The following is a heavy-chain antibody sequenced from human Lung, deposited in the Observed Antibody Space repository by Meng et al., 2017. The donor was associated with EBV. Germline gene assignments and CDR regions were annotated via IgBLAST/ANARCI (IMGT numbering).Heavy chain of an antibody. J-gene: IGHJ4*02. CDR3: ARDRTTGRYFDY. D-gene: IGHD4-11*01. CDR2: IYYSGNT. V-gene: IGHV4-30-4*01. CDR1: GGSSSRCCYY. Sequence: PLEQARPERLSPSLTLPTPSVVLGGSSSRCCYYCSWIRRPPGKGLEWIGNIYYSGNTYYHPSVKSRLTISVDMSKNQFSLILKSVTAADTAVYYCARDRTTGRYFDYWGQGTLVTVSS.